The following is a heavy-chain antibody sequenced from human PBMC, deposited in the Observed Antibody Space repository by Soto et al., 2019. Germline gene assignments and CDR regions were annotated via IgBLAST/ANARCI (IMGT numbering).Heavy chain of an antibody. V-gene: IGHV3-21*01. CDR1: GFTFSSYS. J-gene: IGHJ4*02. D-gene: IGHD2-2*01. CDR3: ARGDDIVVVPAAHYFDY. Sequence: GGSLRLSCAASGFTFSSYSMNWVRQAPGKGLEWVSSISSSSSYIYYADSVKGRFTISRDNAKNSLYLQMNSLRAEDTAVYYCARGDDIVVVPAAHYFDYWGQGTLVTVS. CDR2: ISSSSSYI.